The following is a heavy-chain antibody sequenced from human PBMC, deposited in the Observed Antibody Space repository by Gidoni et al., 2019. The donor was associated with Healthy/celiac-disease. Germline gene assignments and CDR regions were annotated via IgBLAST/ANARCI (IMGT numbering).Heavy chain of an antibody. Sequence: QVQLVQSGAEVKKPGASVKVSCKASGYTFTGYYMHWVRQAPGQGLEWMGWSNPNSGGTNYAQKVQGRVTMTRDTSISTAYMELSRLRSDDTAVYYCASLPLGSGFDYGMDVWGQGTTVTVSS. D-gene: IGHD6-19*01. CDR1: GYTFTGYY. CDR2: SNPNSGGT. V-gene: IGHV1-2*02. CDR3: ASLPLGSGFDYGMDV. J-gene: IGHJ6*02.